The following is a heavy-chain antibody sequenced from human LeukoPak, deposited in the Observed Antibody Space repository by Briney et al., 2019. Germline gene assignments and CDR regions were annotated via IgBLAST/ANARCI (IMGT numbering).Heavy chain of an antibody. V-gene: IGHV3-66*04. CDR3: TTHSGGY. CDR2: IYTSGGT. CDR1: GFIVSSDY. Sequence: GGSLRLSCAASGFIVSSDYMTWVRQAPGKGLEWVSVIYTSGGTFHADSVKGRFTPSRDNSKNTLYLQMSSLRVEDTAVYYCTTHSGGYWGQGTLVTVSS. D-gene: IGHD4-23*01. J-gene: IGHJ4*02.